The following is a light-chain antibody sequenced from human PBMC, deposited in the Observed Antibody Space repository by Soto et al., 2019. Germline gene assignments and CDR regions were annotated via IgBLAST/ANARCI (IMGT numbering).Light chain of an antibody. J-gene: IGLJ2*01. CDR2: EVS. CDR1: SSDVGGYNY. Sequence: QSVLTQPASVSGSPGQSITISCTGSSSDVGGYNYVSWYQQHPGKAPKLMIYEVSNRPSGVSSRFSGSKSGNTASLTISGLQAEDEADYYCSSYTTSGTLVFGGGTKLTVL. CDR3: SSYTTSGTLV. V-gene: IGLV2-14*01.